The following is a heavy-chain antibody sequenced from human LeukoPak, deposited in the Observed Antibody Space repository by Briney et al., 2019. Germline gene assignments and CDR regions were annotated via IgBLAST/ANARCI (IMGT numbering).Heavy chain of an antibody. CDR2: IKSKTDGGTT. D-gene: IGHD1-26*01. Sequence: PGGSQRLSCAASGFTFSSYWMHWVRQAPGKGLEWVGRIKSKTDGGTTDYAAPVKCRFTISRDDSKNTLYLQMNSLKTDDTAVYYCTTILVGATGIWFDPWGQGTLVTVSS. V-gene: IGHV3-15*01. CDR1: GFTFSSYW. CDR3: TTILVGATGIWFDP. J-gene: IGHJ5*01.